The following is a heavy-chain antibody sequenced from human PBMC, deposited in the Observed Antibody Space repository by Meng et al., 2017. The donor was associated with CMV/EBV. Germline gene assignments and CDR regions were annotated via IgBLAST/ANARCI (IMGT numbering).Heavy chain of an antibody. Sequence: GESLKISCVASGFTFSNGWMNWVRQAPGKGLEWVARIKSKSVGGTTDYAAPVMGRFSISRDDSKNTLHLQMNSLKIEDTAVYYCTTEYYGSEFIYWGQGTMVTGSS. CDR3: TTEYYGSEFIY. CDR2: IKSKSVGGTT. D-gene: IGHD3-10*01. J-gene: IGHJ4*02. V-gene: IGHV3-15*01. CDR1: GFTFSNGW.